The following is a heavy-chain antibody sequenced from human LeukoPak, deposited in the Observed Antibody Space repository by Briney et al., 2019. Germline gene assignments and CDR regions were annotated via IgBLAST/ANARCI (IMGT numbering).Heavy chain of an antibody. Sequence: ASVKVSCKASGYTFTSYGISWVRQAPGQGLEWMGWISAYNGNTNYAQKLQGRVTMTTDTSTSTAYMELRSLRSDDTAVYYCARIELGYFSSTSCYWGYYYYGMDVWGQGTTVTVSS. CDR1: GYTFTSYG. J-gene: IGHJ6*02. V-gene: IGHV1-18*01. CDR2: ISAYNGNT. D-gene: IGHD2-2*01. CDR3: ARIELGYFSSTSCYWGYYYYGMDV.